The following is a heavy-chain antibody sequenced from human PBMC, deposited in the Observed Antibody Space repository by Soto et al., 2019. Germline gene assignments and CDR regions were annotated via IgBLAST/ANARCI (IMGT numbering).Heavy chain of an antibody. Sequence: QLQLQESGSGLVKPSQTLSLTCAVSGGSISSGDYSWNWIRQPPGKGLEWIGYIYYGGNTYYNPSVQSRVTMSVHRSRNQCSLKLNSVTAADTAVYFCARVRREYDTSGPVDYWGQGTLVTVSS. CDR3: ARVRREYDTSGPVDY. D-gene: IGHD3-22*01. V-gene: IGHV4-30-2*01. CDR1: GGSISSGDYS. CDR2: IYYGGNT. J-gene: IGHJ4*02.